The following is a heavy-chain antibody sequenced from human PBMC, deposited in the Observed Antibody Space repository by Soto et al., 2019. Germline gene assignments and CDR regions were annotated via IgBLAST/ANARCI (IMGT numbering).Heavy chain of an antibody. CDR1: GYTFSDYY. CDR3: ARAYGAGHFDF. Sequence: ASVKVSCKAGGYTFSDYYIQWVRQATGQGLEWMGWVNPNTGNTGYAQRFQGRVTMTRDISKSTAYMELSRLTSEDTTIYYCARAYGAGHFDFWDPGTLVTVS. V-gene: IGHV1-8*02. J-gene: IGHJ5*01. D-gene: IGHD3-10*01. CDR2: VNPNTGNT.